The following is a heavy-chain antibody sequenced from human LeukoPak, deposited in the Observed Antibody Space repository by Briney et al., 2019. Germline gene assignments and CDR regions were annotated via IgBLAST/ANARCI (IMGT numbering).Heavy chain of an antibody. CDR2: ISAYNGDT. D-gene: IGHD3-10*01. CDR3: AAGTMVYGMDV. Sequence: ASVKVSCKASGYTFTSYGISWVRQAPGQGLEWMGWISAYNGDTNYAQKLQGRVTTTTDTSTSTAYMELRSLRSDDTAVYYCAAGTMVYGMDVWGQGTTVTVSS. J-gene: IGHJ6*02. V-gene: IGHV1-18*01. CDR1: GYTFTSYG.